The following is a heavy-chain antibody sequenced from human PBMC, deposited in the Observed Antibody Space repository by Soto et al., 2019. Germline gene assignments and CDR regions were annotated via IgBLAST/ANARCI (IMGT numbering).Heavy chain of an antibody. CDR1: GFTFSSYG. CDR3: ARDYWTWDYTLNWFDP. CDR2: VWYDGSNK. Sequence: PGGSLRLSCAASGFTFSSYGMHWVRQAPGKGLEWVAVVWYDGSNKYYADSVKGRFTISRDNSKNTLYLQMNSLRAEDTAVYYCARDYWTWDYTLNWFDPWGQGTLVTVSS. V-gene: IGHV3-33*01. D-gene: IGHD3-3*01. J-gene: IGHJ5*02.